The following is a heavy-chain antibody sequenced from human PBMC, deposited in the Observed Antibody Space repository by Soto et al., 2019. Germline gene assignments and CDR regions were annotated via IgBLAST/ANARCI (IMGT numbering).Heavy chain of an antibody. V-gene: IGHV3-21*01. D-gene: IGHD3-3*01. CDR1: GFTFSSYI. J-gene: IGHJ3*02. CDR2: ISSSSSYI. Sequence: PGGSLRLSCAASGFTFSSYIMNWVRQAPGKGLEWVSSISSSSSYIYYADSVKGRFTISRDNAKNSLYLQMNSLRAEDTAVYYCARPRNTIAGAFDIWGQGTMVTVSS. CDR3: ARPRNTIAGAFDI.